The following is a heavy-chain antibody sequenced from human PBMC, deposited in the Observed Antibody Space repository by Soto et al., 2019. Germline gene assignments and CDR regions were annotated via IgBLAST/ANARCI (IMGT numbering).Heavy chain of an antibody. CDR2: IYYSGST. CDR3: ARLGYCSGGSCYLGWFDP. Sequence: SETLSLTCTVSGGSISSSSYYWGWIRQPPGKGLEWIGSIYYSGSTYYNPSLKSRVTISVDTSKNQFSLKLSSVTAADTAVYYCARLGYCSGGSCYLGWFDPWGQGTLVTVSS. D-gene: IGHD2-15*01. CDR1: GGSISSSSYY. J-gene: IGHJ5*02. V-gene: IGHV4-39*01.